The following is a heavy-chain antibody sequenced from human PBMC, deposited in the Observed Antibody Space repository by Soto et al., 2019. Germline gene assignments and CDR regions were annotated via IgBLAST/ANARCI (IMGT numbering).Heavy chain of an antibody. Sequence: ARLLQSGAEVKKPGASVKVSCKASGYNFSSHGISWVRQAPGQGLEWMGRISAHNGNTDYEQRLQGRVTMTTDTSTSTVYMELRSLRSDDAAVYYCARVYILGAGSSYGMDVWGQGTTVTVSS. CDR3: ARVYILGAGSSYGMDV. CDR2: ISAHNGNT. V-gene: IGHV1-18*01. CDR1: GYNFSSHG. D-gene: IGHD1-26*01. J-gene: IGHJ6*02.